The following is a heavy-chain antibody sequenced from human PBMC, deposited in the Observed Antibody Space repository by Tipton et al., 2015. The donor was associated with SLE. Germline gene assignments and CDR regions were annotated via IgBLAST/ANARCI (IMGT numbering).Heavy chain of an antibody. CDR3: ARDGPGGGFDY. CDR2: IYYSGST. Sequence: TLSLTCTVSGGSISSGGYYWSWIRQHPGKGLEWIGYIYYSGSTYYNPSLKSRVTISVDTSKNQFSLKLSSVTAADTVVYYCARDGPGGGFDYWGQGTLVTVSS. J-gene: IGHJ4*02. V-gene: IGHV4-31*03. D-gene: IGHD1-14*01. CDR1: GGSISSGGYY.